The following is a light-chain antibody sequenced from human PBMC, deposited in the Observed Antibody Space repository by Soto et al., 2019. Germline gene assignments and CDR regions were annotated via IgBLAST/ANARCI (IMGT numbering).Light chain of an antibody. CDR1: QSITNY. Sequence: DIQLTQSPSSLSASVGYRVTITCRASQSITNYLNWYQQKPGKAPQLLIYAASTLQRGVPSRFSGSGSGTEFTFTISILQPEDFATYFCQQTYITPRTFGHGTKLEVK. CDR3: QQTYITPRT. J-gene: IGKJ1*01. CDR2: AAS. V-gene: IGKV1-39*01.